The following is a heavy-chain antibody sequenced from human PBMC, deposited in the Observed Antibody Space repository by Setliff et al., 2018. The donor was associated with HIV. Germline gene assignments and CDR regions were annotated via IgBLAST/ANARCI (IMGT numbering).Heavy chain of an antibody. V-gene: IGHV3-23*01. Sequence: GGSLRLSCAASGYTFSSYWMNWIRQAPGKGLEWISQISRYGNNMYYADSVEGRFTISRDNSKNTLHLQMNSLRAEDTAVYYCAKDNTWIPNGFDYWGQGTLVTVSS. CDR3: AKDNTWIPNGFDY. D-gene: IGHD5-18*01. J-gene: IGHJ4*02. CDR2: ISRYGNNM. CDR1: GYTFSSYW.